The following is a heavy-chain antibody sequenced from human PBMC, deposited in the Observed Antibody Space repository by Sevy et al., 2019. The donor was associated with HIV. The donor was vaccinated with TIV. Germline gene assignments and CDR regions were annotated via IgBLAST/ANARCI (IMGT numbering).Heavy chain of an antibody. Sequence: GWSLRLSCAASGFSFRSYGMHWVRQAPGKGLEWMSYIQYDGSNKDYADSVKGRFTISRDNSKNTLYLQMNRLRVEDTAVFYCVKEGGGGGGDHWGQGTLVTVSS. J-gene: IGHJ4*02. V-gene: IGHV3-30*02. CDR3: VKEGGGGGGDH. CDR1: GFSFRSYG. D-gene: IGHD3-16*01. CDR2: IQYDGSNK.